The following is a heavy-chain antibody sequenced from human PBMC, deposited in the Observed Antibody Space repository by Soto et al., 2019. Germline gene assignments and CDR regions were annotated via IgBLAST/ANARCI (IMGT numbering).Heavy chain of an antibody. CDR2: IWFDGATT. D-gene: IGHD3-10*01. V-gene: IGHV3-33*01. J-gene: IGHJ4*02. CDR3: ARGIMVRGIIPLDS. CDR1: GFTFSSYG. Sequence: GGSLRLSCAASGFTFSSYGMHWVRQAPGKGLEWVAVIWFDGATTYYLESVKGRFTISRDNPTKMVYLQMNSLMADDTAVYYCARGIMVRGIIPLDSWGQGTLVTVSS.